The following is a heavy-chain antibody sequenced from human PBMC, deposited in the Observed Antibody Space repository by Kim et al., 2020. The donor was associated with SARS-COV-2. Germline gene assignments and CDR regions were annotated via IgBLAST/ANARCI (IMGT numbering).Heavy chain of an antibody. CDR2: INSDGSST. D-gene: IGHD1-1*01. CDR1: GFTFSSYW. V-gene: IGHV3-74*01. J-gene: IGHJ6*02. Sequence: GGSLRLSCAASGFTFSSYWMHWVRQAPGKGLVWVSRINSDGSSTSYADSVKGRFTISRDNAKNTLYLQMNSLRAEDTAVYYCARVSAGTTAKVYYYYGMDVWGQGTTVTVSS. CDR3: ARVSAGTTAKVYYYYGMDV.